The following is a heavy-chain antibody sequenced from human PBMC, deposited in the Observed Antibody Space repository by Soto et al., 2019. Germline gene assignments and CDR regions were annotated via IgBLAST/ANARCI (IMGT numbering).Heavy chain of an antibody. V-gene: IGHV1-18*01. J-gene: IGHJ6*02. D-gene: IGHD1-1*01. Sequence: ASVEVSCRVVGYTFSTYGLSWVRQAPGQGLEWMGWVSPYNGNTYYAPGLQGRVTMTTDTSTNTAYMSLRSLRSDDTAIYYCVRGGILEANRPYYYYGLDVWGQGPPVTVSS. CDR3: VRGGILEANRPYYYYGLDV. CDR2: VSPYNGNT. CDR1: GYTFSTYG.